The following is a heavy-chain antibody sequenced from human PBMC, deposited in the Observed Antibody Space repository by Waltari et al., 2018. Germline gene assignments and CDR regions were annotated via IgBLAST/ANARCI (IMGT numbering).Heavy chain of an antibody. CDR3: ARDSLYYDSSGYYMTDY. Sequence: ASGGTFSSYAISWVRQAPGQGLEWMGGIIPIFGTANYAQKFQGRVTITADESTSTAYMELSSLRSEDTAVYYCARDSLYYDSSGYYMTDYWGQGTLVTVSS. CDR1: GGTFSSYA. V-gene: IGHV1-69*01. D-gene: IGHD3-22*01. CDR2: IIPIFGTA. J-gene: IGHJ4*02.